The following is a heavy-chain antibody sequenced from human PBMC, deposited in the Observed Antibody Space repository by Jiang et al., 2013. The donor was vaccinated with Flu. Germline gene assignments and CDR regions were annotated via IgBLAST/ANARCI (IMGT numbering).Heavy chain of an antibody. Sequence: LLKPSETLSLTCAVYGGSFSGYYWSWIRQPPGKGLEWIGEINHSGSTNYNPSLKSRVTISVDTSKNQFSLKLSSVTAADTAVYYCARGRHNWNYALDYWGQGTLVTVSS. CDR3: ARGRHNWNYALDY. J-gene: IGHJ4*02. CDR1: GGSFSGYY. V-gene: IGHV4-34*01. D-gene: IGHD1-7*01. CDR2: INHSGST.